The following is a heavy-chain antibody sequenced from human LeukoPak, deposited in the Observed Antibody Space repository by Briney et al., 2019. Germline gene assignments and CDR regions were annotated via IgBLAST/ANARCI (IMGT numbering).Heavy chain of an antibody. CDR3: ARSLYQGYFDY. V-gene: IGHV3-30*03. CDR2: ISYDGSNK. D-gene: IGHD3-10*01. Sequence: GGSLRLSCAASGFTFSSYGMHWVRQAPGKGLEWVAVISYDGSNKYYADSVKGRFTISRDNSKNTLYLQMNSLRAEDTAVYYCARSLYQGYFDYWGQGTLVTVSS. CDR1: GFTFSSYG. J-gene: IGHJ4*02.